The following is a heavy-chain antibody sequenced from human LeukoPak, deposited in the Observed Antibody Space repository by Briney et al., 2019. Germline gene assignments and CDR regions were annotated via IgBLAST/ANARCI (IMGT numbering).Heavy chain of an antibody. V-gene: IGHV4-34*01. Sequence: PSETLSLTCAVYGGSFSGYFWSWIRQPPGKGLEWIGEINHSGSTNYNPSLKSRVTISVDRSKNQFSLKLSSMTAADTAVYYCARALMVRGAADAFDIWGQGTMVTVSS. CDR1: GGSFSGYF. CDR3: ARALMVRGAADAFDI. J-gene: IGHJ3*02. D-gene: IGHD3-10*01. CDR2: INHSGST.